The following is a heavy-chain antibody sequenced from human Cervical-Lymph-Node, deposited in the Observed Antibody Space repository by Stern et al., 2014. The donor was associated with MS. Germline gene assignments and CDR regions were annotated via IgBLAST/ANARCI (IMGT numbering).Heavy chain of an antibody. V-gene: IGHV3-33*01. CDR2: IWNDGVNK. J-gene: IGHJ4*02. Sequence: VHLVESGGGVVQPGRSLRLSCAASGFHFSNYGLHWVRQAPGKGLEGVAVIWNDGVNKYYADSVKGRFTISRDDSKNTLYLQMNSLRAEDTAVYYCARDIGVVDIVSTLPDYWGQGTLVTVSS. CDR1: GFHFSNYG. D-gene: IGHD5/OR15-5a*01. CDR3: ARDIGVVDIVSTLPDY.